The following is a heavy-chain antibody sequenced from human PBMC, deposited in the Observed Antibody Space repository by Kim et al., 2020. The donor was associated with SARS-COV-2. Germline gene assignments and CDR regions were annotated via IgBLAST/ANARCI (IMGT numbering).Heavy chain of an antibody. Sequence: GGSLRLSCAASGFTFSSYGMHWVRQAPGKGLEWVAVISYDGSNKYYADSVKGRFTISRDNSKNTLYLQMNSLRAEDTAVYYCAKDFNGNNWFDPWGQGTL. V-gene: IGHV3-30*18. CDR1: GFTFSSYG. CDR3: AKDFNGNNWFDP. J-gene: IGHJ5*02. CDR2: ISYDGSNK.